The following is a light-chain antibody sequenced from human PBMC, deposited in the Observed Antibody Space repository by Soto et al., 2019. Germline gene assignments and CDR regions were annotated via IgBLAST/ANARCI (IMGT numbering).Light chain of an antibody. CDR3: QQSYNAPRT. Sequence: AIRMTQSPSSLSVSTGDRVTITCRASQGISSYLAWYQQKPGKAPRLLIEAASSLHGGVPSRFSGSGSGTDFTLTISSLEPEDFATYYCQQSYNAPRTFGQGTQVQIK. J-gene: IGKJ1*01. CDR2: AAS. CDR1: QGISSY. V-gene: IGKV1-8*01.